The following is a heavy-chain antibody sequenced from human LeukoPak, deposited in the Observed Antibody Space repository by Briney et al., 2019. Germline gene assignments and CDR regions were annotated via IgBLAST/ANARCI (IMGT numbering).Heavy chain of an antibody. J-gene: IGHJ3*02. CDR3: ARDRDIVVVVAATGAFDI. CDR2: IYYSGST. CDR1: GGSISSSSYY. V-gene: IGHV4-39*07. Sequence: SETLSLTCTVSGGSISSSSYYWGWIRQPPGKGLEWIGSIYYSGSTYYNPSLKSRVTISVDTPKNQFSLKLRSVTAADTAVYYCARDRDIVVVVAATGAFDIWGQGTMVTVSS. D-gene: IGHD2-15*01.